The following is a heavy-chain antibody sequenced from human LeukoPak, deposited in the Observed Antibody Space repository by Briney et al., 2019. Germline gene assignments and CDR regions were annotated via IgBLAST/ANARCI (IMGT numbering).Heavy chain of an antibody. CDR2: MNPNSGGT. Sequence: ASVKVSCKASGYTFTSYDINWVRQATGQGLEWMGWMNPNSGGTNYAQKFQGRVTMTRDTSISTAYMELSRLRSDDTAVYYCASQGGYCSSTSCYDWFDPWGQGTLVTVSS. CDR1: GYTFTSYD. J-gene: IGHJ5*02. V-gene: IGHV1-2*02. D-gene: IGHD2-2*01. CDR3: ASQGGYCSSTSCYDWFDP.